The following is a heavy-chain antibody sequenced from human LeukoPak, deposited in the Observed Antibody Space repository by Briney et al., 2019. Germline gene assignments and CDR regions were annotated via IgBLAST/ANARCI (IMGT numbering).Heavy chain of an antibody. CDR2: IYYSGST. Sequence: SETLSLTCTVSGGSICSSSYYWGWIRQPPGKGLEWIGSIYYSGSTYYNPSLKSRLTMSVDTSKNQLSLRLSSVTAADTAVYFCARGGRHPGYFDYWGQGTLVTVSS. V-gene: IGHV4-39*07. CDR3: ARGGRHPGYFDY. CDR1: GGSICSSSYY. J-gene: IGHJ4*02. D-gene: IGHD1-26*01.